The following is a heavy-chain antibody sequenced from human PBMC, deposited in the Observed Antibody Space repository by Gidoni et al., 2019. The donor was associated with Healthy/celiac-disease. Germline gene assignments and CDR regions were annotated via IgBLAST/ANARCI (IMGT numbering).Heavy chain of an antibody. J-gene: IGHJ5*02. CDR3: TRDSRVTWWFDP. CDR2: IRSKAYGGTT. Sequence: EVQLVESGVGLVKPGRSLRLSCTASGFTFGDYAMSWFRQAPGKGLEWVGFIRSKAYGGTTEYAASVKGRFTISRDDSKSIAYLQMNSLKTEDTAVYYCTRDSRVTWWFDPWGQGTLVTVSS. V-gene: IGHV3-49*05. CDR1: GFTFGDYA. D-gene: IGHD2-21*02.